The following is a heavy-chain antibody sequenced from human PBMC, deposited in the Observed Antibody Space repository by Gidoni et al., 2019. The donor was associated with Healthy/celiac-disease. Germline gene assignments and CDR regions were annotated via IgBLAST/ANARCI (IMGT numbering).Heavy chain of an antibody. CDR1: GYTFTGYY. CDR3: ARGFFYGSGSYYVRDWDYYYGMDV. D-gene: IGHD3-10*01. J-gene: IGHJ6*02. Sequence: QVQLVQSGAEVKKPGASVKVSCKASGYTFTGYYMHWVRQAPGQGLEWMGWINPNSGGTNYAQKFQGRVTMTRDTSISTAYMELSRLRSDDTAVYYCARGFFYGSGSYYVRDWDYYYGMDVWGQGTTVTVSS. V-gene: IGHV1-2*02. CDR2: INPNSGGT.